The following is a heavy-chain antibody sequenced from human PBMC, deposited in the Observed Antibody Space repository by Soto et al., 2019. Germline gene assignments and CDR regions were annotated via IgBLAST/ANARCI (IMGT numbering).Heavy chain of an antibody. V-gene: IGHV1-18*04. CDR3: ARGLGTNGLDV. D-gene: IGHD7-27*01. Sequence: QVQLLQSGAEVKKPGASVKVSCKASGYRFTTYGITWVRLAPGQGLEWLGGISTYNGNTDYAQNLQDRVTMTTETSTSTAYLAVTTLTSADTAVYYCARGLGTNGLDVWGQGTPVTVSS. J-gene: IGHJ6*02. CDR1: GYRFTTYG. CDR2: ISTYNGNT.